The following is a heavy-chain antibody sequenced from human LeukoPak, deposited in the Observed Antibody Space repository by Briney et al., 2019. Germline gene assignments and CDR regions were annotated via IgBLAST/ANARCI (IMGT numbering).Heavy chain of an antibody. J-gene: IGHJ5*02. CDR2: IKQDGSQI. Sequence: GGSLRLSCAASGFTFNYYWMNWIRQLPGKGLEWLANIKQDGSQIYYLDSVKGRFTISRDDAKNSLYLEIHSLRVEDTAVYYCARGADRDNWPAAWGQGTLVTVS. CDR3: ARGADRDNWPAA. CDR1: GFTFNYYW. V-gene: IGHV3-7*01. D-gene: IGHD5-24*01.